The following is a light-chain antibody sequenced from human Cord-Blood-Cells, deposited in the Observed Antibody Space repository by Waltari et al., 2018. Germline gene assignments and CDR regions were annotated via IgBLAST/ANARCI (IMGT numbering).Light chain of an antibody. Sequence: QSALTQPPSASGSPGQSVTISCTGTSSDVGGYNYVSWYQQHPGKAPKLVIYEVSKRPPGVPDRFSGSKSGNTASLTVSGLRAEDEADYYCSSYAGSNNYVFGTGTKVTVL. V-gene: IGLV2-8*01. J-gene: IGLJ1*01. CDR2: EVS. CDR3: SSYAGSNNYV. CDR1: SSDVGGYNY.